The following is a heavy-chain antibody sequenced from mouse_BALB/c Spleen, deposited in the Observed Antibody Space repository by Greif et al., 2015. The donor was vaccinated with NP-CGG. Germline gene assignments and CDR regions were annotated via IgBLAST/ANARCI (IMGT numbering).Heavy chain of an antibody. CDR2: INPSNGGT. CDR3: TRRGYYAMDY. CDR1: GCTFTSYY. J-gene: IGHJ4*01. V-gene: IGHV1S81*02. Sequence: QVQLQQSGAELVKPGASVKLSCKASGCTFTSYYMYWVKQRPGQGLEWIGEINPSNGGTNFNEKFKSKATLTVDKSSSTAHMQLSGLTSEDCAVYYCTRRGYYAMDYWGQGTSVTVSS.